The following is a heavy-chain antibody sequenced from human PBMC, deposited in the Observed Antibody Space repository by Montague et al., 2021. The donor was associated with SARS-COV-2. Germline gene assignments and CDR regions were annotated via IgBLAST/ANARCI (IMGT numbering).Heavy chain of an antibody. J-gene: IGHJ4*02. Sequence: IYYSGSTHYNPSLKLRDTISVDTSNNQFSLKLRSVTAADTAAYYCARRGYSCYDYRLLVDYWGQGTMVTVSS. D-gene: IGHD5-12*01. CDR3: ARRGYSCYDYRLLVDY. CDR2: IYYSGST. V-gene: IGHV4-39*01.